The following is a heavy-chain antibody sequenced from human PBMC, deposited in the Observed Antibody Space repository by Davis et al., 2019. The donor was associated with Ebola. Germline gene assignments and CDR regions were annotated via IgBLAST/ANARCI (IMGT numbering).Heavy chain of an antibody. V-gene: IGHV3-74*01. CDR3: TGGSGSYRDY. D-gene: IGHD1-26*01. Sequence: GESLKISCAASGFTFSSYWMHWVRQAPGKGLVWVSRINSDGSSTSYADSVKGRFTISRDNAKNTLYLQMNSLGAEDTAVYYCTGGSGSYRDYWGQGTLVTVSS. CDR2: INSDGSST. J-gene: IGHJ4*02. CDR1: GFTFSSYW.